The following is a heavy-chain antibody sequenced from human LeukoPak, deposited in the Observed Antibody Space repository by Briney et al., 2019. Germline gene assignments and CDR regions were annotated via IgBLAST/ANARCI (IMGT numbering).Heavy chain of an antibody. V-gene: IGHV1-8*01. D-gene: IGHD5-18*01. CDR2: MNPISGNT. CDR1: GYTFTSYD. Sequence: ASVKVSCKASGYTFTSYDINLVRQATGQGLEWMGWMNPISGNTGHAQKFQGRVTMTRDTSISTAYMELSSLRSEDTAVYYCARAIVVDTAMVVPLNYYYYMDVWGKGTTVTISS. J-gene: IGHJ6*03. CDR3: ARAIVVDTAMVVPLNYYYYMDV.